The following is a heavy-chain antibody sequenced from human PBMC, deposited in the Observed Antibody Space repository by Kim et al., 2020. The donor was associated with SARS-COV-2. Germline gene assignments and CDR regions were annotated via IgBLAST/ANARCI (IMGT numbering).Heavy chain of an antibody. Sequence: NYAQKFQGRVTITADKSTSTAYMELSSLRSEDTAVYYCARGGTMIVSLDYWGQGTLVTVSS. D-gene: IGHD3-22*01. CDR3: ARGGTMIVSLDY. J-gene: IGHJ4*02. V-gene: IGHV1-69*04.